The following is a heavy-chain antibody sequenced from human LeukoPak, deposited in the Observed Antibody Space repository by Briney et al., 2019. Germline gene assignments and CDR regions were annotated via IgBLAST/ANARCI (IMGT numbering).Heavy chain of an antibody. CDR3: AREATMVRGLSWFDP. J-gene: IGHJ5*02. V-gene: IGHV4-4*02. D-gene: IGHD3-10*01. CDR1: GGSISSSNW. Sequence: SGTLSLTYAVSGGSISSSNWWSWVHQPPGRGLEWIGEIYHSGSTNYNPSLKSRVTISVDKSKNHFSLKLSSVTAADTAVYYCAREATMVRGLSWFDPWGQGTLVTVSS. CDR2: IYHSGST.